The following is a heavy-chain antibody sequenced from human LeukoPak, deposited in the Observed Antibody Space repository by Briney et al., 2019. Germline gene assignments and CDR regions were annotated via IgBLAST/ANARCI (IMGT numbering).Heavy chain of an antibody. V-gene: IGHV1-69*05. Sequence: SVKVSCKASGGTFSSYAISWVRQAPGQGLEWMGGIIPIFGTANYVQKFQGRVTITTDESTSTAYMELSSLRSEDTAVYYCARDLDGGLYFDYWGQGTLVTVSS. D-gene: IGHD4-23*01. CDR1: GGTFSSYA. CDR3: ARDLDGGLYFDY. CDR2: IIPIFGTA. J-gene: IGHJ4*02.